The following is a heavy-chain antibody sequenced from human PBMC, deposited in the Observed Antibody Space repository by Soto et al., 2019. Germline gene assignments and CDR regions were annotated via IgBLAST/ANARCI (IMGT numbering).Heavy chain of an antibody. J-gene: IGHJ4*02. CDR2: INPNSGGT. CDR1: GYTFTGYY. D-gene: IGHD3-9*01. V-gene: IGHV1-2*04. Sequence: QVQLVQSGAEVKKPGASVKVSCKASGYTFTGYYVHWVRQAPGQGLEWMGWINPNSGGTNYAQKFQGWVTMTRDTSISTAYMELSRLRSDDTAVYYCARGGVTYYDILTGYYTDYWGQGTLVTVSS. CDR3: ARGGVTYYDILTGYYTDY.